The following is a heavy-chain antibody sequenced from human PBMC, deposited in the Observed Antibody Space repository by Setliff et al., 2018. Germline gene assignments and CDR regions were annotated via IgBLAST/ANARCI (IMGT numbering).Heavy chain of an antibody. CDR3: ARGAVPGWYSFWGY. CDR2: INHSGST. J-gene: IGHJ4*02. V-gene: IGHV4-34*01. Sequence: SETLSLTCAVYGGSFTDHFWSWIRQPPGKGLEWIGEINHSGSTNYNPSLKSRVSISVDESKNQFSLKLDSVTAADTAVYYCARGAVPGWYSFWGYWGQGTLVTVSS. D-gene: IGHD6-19*01. CDR1: GGSFTDHF.